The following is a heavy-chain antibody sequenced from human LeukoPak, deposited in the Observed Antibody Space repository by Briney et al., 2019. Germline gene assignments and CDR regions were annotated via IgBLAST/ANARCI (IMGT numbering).Heavy chain of an antibody. CDR2: ISGSGGST. Sequence: GSLRLSCAASGFTFSNYAMSWVRQTPGKGLEWVSAISGSGGSTYYADSVKGRFTISRDNSKNTLYLQVNSLRAEDTAVYYCAKVRKIVGAPPSSFDYWGQGTLVTVSS. CDR1: GFTFSNYA. V-gene: IGHV3-23*01. CDR3: AKVRKIVGAPPSSFDY. D-gene: IGHD1-26*01. J-gene: IGHJ4*02.